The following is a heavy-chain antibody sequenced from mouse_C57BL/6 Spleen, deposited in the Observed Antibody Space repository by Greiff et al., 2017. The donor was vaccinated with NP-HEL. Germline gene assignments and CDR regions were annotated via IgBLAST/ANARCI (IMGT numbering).Heavy chain of an antibody. V-gene: IGHV1-72*01. J-gene: IGHJ2*01. D-gene: IGHD2-4*01. CDR3: SRSAYDYDYFDY. Sequence: QVHVKQPGAELVKPGASVKLSCKASGYTFTSYWMHWVKQRPGRGLEWIGRIDPNSGGTKYNEKFKSKATLTVDKPSSTAYMQLSSLTSEDSAVEYCSRSAYDYDYFDYWGQGTTLTVSS. CDR1: GYTFTSYW. CDR2: IDPNSGGT.